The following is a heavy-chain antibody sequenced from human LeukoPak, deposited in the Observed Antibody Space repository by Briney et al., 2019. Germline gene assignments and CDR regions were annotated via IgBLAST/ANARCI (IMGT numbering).Heavy chain of an antibody. CDR2: ISGSGGST. J-gene: IGHJ4*02. CDR1: GFTFSSYA. D-gene: IGHD3-10*01. CDR3: AKDQITMVRGVIRSAPFDY. V-gene: IGHV3-23*01. Sequence: GSLRLSCAASGFTFSSYAMSWVHQALGKGLEWASAISGSGGSTYYADSVKGRFTISRDNSKNTLYLQMNSLRAEDTAVYYCAKDQITMVRGVIRSAPFDYWGQGTLVTVSS.